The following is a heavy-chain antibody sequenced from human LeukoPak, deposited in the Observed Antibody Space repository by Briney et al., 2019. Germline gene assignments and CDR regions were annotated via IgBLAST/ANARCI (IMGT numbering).Heavy chain of an antibody. CDR2: IWYDGSNK. Sequence: GGSLRLSCAASGFTFSSYGMHWVRQAPGKGLEWVAVIWYDGSNKYYADSVKGRFTISRDNSKNTLYLQMNSLRAEGTAVYYCARDSRTYSYYYYGMDVWGQGTTVTVSS. V-gene: IGHV3-33*01. CDR3: ARDSRTYSYYYYGMDV. CDR1: GFTFSSYG. J-gene: IGHJ6*02. D-gene: IGHD4-11*01.